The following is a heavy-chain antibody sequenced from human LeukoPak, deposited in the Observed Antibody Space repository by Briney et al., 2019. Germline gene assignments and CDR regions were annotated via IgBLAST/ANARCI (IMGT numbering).Heavy chain of an antibody. CDR2: IYSGGST. J-gene: IGHJ4*02. CDR3: ARATLDN. V-gene: IGHV3-53*01. Sequence: GGSLRLSCAASGFLVSTNYISWVRQAPGKGLEWVSVIYSGGSTKYADSVKARFTISRDNSKNTVYLQMNSLRAEDTAVYYCARATLDNWCQGTLVTVSS. CDR1: GFLVSTNY.